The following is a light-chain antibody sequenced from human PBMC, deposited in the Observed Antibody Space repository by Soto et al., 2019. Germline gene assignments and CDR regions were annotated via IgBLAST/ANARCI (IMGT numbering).Light chain of an antibody. CDR2: DGS. Sequence: DIQMTQSPSTLSASVGDSVTITCRASQNIDNLLAWYQQKPGQAPKVVIFDGSRLETGVPSRFSGSGSGTTFTLTIGSLQPDDFATYYCQQYNSYSPTFGPGTKVEI. V-gene: IGKV1-5*01. CDR3: QQYNSYSPT. CDR1: QNIDNL. J-gene: IGKJ1*01.